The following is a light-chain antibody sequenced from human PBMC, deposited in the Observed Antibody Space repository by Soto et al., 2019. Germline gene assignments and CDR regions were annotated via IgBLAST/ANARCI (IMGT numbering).Light chain of an antibody. CDR3: QQANSFPRT. J-gene: IGKJ3*01. CDR1: ESIRTW. Sequence: DVQMTQSPSTLSASIGDRVTITCRASESIRTWLAWYQHKPGKAPKFLIYDASSLESGVPSRFSGSGSGTEFTLTINNLQPEDFATYYCQQANSFPRTFGPGTKVDIK. CDR2: DAS. V-gene: IGKV1-12*01.